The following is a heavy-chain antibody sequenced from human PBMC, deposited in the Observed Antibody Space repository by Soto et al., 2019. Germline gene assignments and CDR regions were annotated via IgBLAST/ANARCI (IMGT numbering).Heavy chain of an antibody. CDR2: INPSGGST. J-gene: IGHJ4*02. Sequence: ASVKVSCKASGYTFTSYYMHWVRQAPGQGLEWMGIINPSGGSTSYAQKFQGRVTMTRDTSTSTVYMELSSLRDEDTAVYHCARGRTDHAYFESWGQGTLVTVSS. CDR1: GYTFTSYY. CDR3: ARGRTDHAYFES. V-gene: IGHV1-46*01.